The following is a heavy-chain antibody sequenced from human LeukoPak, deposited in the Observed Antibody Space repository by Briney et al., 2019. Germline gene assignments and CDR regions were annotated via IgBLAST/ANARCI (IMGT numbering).Heavy chain of an antibody. CDR2: IIPIFGTA. V-gene: IGHV1-69*05. D-gene: IGHD2-15*01. J-gene: IGHJ4*02. CDR1: GGTFSSYA. Sequence: ASVKVSCKTSGGTFSSYAISWVRQAPGQGLEWMGGIIPIFGTANYAQKFQGRVAITTDESTSTAYMELSSLRSEDTAVYYCARGYCSGGSCCCLDYWGQGTLVTVSS. CDR3: ARGYCSGGSCCCLDY.